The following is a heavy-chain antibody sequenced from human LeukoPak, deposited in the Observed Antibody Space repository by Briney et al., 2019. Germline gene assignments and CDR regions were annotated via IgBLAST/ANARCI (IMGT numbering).Heavy chain of an antibody. CDR2: IFYSVST. V-gene: IGHV4-39*07. D-gene: IGHD5-12*01. J-gene: IGHJ6*03. Sequence: PSETLSLTCTVSGGSISTSNYYWGWIRQPPGKGLEWIGNIFYSVSTYYSPSLKSRVTISLDTSRNQFSLQLSSVTAADTAVYYCARVDWLRDYYYYMDVWGSGTTVTVSS. CDR3: ARVDWLRDYYYYMDV. CDR1: GGSISTSNYY.